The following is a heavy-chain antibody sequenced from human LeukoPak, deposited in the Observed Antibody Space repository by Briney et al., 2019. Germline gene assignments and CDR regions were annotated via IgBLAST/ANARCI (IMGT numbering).Heavy chain of an antibody. CDR3: ARGWYSSSRGFDP. D-gene: IGHD6-6*01. CDR1: GGSISSYY. J-gene: IGHJ5*02. CDR2: IYYSGST. V-gene: IGHV4-59*08. Sequence: SETLSLTCTVSGGSISSYYWSWIRQPPGKGLEWFGYIYYSGSTNYNPSLKSRVTISVDTSKNQFSLKLSSVTAADTAVYYCARGWYSSSRGFDPWGQGTLVTVSS.